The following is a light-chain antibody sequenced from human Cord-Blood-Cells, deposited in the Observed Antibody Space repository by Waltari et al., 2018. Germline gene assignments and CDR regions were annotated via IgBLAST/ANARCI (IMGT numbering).Light chain of an antibody. CDR3: SSYTSSSTLV. CDR1: SSDVGGYNY. Sequence: QSALTQPASVSGSPGQSITISCTGTSSDVGGYNYVSWYQQHPGKAPKLMIYDVSTRPSGVSNRFSVSKSGNPASLTISGLQAEDEADYYCSSYTSSSTLVFGGGTKLTVL. J-gene: IGLJ3*02. CDR2: DVS. V-gene: IGLV2-14*01.